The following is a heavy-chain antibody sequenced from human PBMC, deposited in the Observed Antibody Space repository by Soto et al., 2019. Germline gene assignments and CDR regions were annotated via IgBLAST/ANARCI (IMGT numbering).Heavy chain of an antibody. Sequence: GESLKISCKGSGYSFTSYFISWVRQMPGKGLEWMGRIDPSDSYTNYSPSFQGHVTISADKSISTAYLQWSSLKASDTAMYYCATLAPYSSSWYYYYGMDVWGQGTTVTVSS. J-gene: IGHJ6*02. V-gene: IGHV5-10-1*01. D-gene: IGHD6-13*01. CDR3: ATLAPYSSSWYYYYGMDV. CDR1: GYSFTSYF. CDR2: IDPSDSYT.